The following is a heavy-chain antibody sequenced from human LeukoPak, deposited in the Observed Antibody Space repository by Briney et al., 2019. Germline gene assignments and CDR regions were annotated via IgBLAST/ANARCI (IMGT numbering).Heavy chain of an antibody. D-gene: IGHD1-26*01. Sequence: GGSLRLSCAASGFTFSIYGMNWVRLAPGKGLEWVSYITRSSSTIYDADSVKGRFTISRDNAKNSLFLQMNSLRAEDTAVYYCVRDLRGSTPYYYYYMDVWGKGTSVTVSS. V-gene: IGHV3-48*01. CDR2: ITRSSSTI. CDR1: GFTFSIYG. CDR3: VRDLRGSTPYYYYYMDV. J-gene: IGHJ6*03.